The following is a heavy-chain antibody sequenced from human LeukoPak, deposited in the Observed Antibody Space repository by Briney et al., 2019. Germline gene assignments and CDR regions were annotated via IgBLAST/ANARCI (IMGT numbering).Heavy chain of an antibody. Sequence: GGSLRLSCAASRFTFSNYAMSWVRQAPGKGLEWVSGISSSGGSIDYADSMKGRVTISRDNSKNTLYLQMNSLRVEDTAVYYCAKVGWLQFGYYFDYWGQGTLVTVSS. J-gene: IGHJ4*02. D-gene: IGHD5-12*01. CDR3: AKVGWLQFGYYFDY. CDR1: RFTFSNYA. V-gene: IGHV3-23*01. CDR2: ISSSGGSI.